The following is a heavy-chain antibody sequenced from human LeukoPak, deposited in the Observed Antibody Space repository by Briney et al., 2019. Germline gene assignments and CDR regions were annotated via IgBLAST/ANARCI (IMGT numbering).Heavy chain of an antibody. CDR3: AREVRSGWYDY. D-gene: IGHD6-19*01. Sequence: PSETLSLTCTVSGGSISSSSYYWGWIRQPPGKGLEWIGSIYYSGSTYYNPSLKSRVTISVDTSKNQFSLKLSSVTAADTAVYYCAREVRSGWYDYWGQGTLVTVSS. J-gene: IGHJ4*02. CDR2: IYYSGST. V-gene: IGHV4-39*07. CDR1: GGSISSSSYY.